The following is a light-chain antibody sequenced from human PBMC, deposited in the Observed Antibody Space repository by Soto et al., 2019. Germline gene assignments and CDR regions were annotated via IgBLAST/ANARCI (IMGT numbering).Light chain of an antibody. CDR2: GAS. Sequence: EIVMTQSPATLSVSPGETATLSCRASQSVSSSYLAWYQQKPGQAPRLLIYGASNRATGIPDRFGGSGSGTDFTLTISRLEPEDFAVYYCQQYGSSGTFGQGTKVDI. V-gene: IGKV3-20*01. CDR1: QSVSSSY. CDR3: QQYGSSGT. J-gene: IGKJ1*01.